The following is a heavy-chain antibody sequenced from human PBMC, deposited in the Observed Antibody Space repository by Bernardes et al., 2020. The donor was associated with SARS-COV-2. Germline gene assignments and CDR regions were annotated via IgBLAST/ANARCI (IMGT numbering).Heavy chain of an antibody. J-gene: IGHJ5*02. Sequence: SETLSLTCTVSGGSITNSYWCWIRQPPGKGLEWIGYVYHIGSTSYNPSLTSRVTITRDTSNSQFSLRLRSVTAADTALYYCARDPGLVFTGSFYAWGQGMLVTVSS. D-gene: IGHD3-16*01. CDR2: VYHIGST. CDR3: ARDPGLVFTGSFYA. V-gene: IGHV4-59*01. CDR1: GGSITNSY.